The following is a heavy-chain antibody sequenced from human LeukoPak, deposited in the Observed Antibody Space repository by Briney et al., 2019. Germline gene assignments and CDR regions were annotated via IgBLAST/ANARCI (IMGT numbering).Heavy chain of an antibody. CDR3: ARRKTGTAASPLYYFDY. V-gene: IGHV3-7*01. D-gene: IGHD1-7*01. CDR1: GLIFSTSW. Sequence: PGGSLRLSCAVSGLIFSTSWMSWVRQAPGKGLEWVANIKQDGSEKYYVDSVKGRFIVSRDNARNSLFLQMNNLRAEDTAVYYCARRKTGTAASPLYYFDYWGQGTLVTVSS. CDR2: IKQDGSEK. J-gene: IGHJ4*01.